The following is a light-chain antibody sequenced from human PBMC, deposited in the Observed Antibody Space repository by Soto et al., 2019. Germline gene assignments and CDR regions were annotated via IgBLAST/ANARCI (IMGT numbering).Light chain of an antibody. CDR2: RNN. Sequence: QLVLTQPPSASRTPGQRVTISCSGSSSNIGSNYVYWYQQLPGTAPKLLIYRNNQRPSGVPDRFSGSKSGTSASLAISGLRSEDEADYYCAAWDDSLSGRVFGGGTKLTVL. V-gene: IGLV1-47*01. J-gene: IGLJ3*02. CDR3: AAWDDSLSGRV. CDR1: SSNIGSNY.